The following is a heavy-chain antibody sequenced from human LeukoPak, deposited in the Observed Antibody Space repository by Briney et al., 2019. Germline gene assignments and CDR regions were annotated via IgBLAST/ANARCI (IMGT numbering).Heavy chain of an antibody. CDR2: ISWNSKNI. CDR1: GFTFDDYA. V-gene: IGHV3-9*01. CDR3: ARGNRDSSGFYYYYGMDV. Sequence: GGSLRLSCAASGFTFDDYAMFWVRQAPGKGLEWVSGISWNSKNIGYAASVKGRFTISRDNGKNSLYLQMNSLRAEDTAFYYCARGNRDSSGFYYYYGMDVWGQGTTVNVSS. J-gene: IGHJ6*02. D-gene: IGHD6-19*01.